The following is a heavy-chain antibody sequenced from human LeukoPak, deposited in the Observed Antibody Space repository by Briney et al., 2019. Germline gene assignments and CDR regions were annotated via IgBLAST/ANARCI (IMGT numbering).Heavy chain of an antibody. CDR2: ISSSSSYI. V-gene: IGHV3-21*01. J-gene: IGHJ6*02. CDR3: ARARGLKVFGVVTPLSYGMDV. D-gene: IGHD3-3*01. CDR1: GFTFSSYS. Sequence: GGSLRLSCAASGFTFSSYSMNWVRQAPGKGLEWVSSISSSSSYIYYADSVKGRFTISRDNAKNSLYLQMNSLRAEDTAVYYCARARGLKVFGVVTPLSYGMDVWGQGTTVTVSS.